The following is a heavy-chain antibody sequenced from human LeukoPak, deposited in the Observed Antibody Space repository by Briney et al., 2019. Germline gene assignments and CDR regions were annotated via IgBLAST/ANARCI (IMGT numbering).Heavy chain of an antibody. D-gene: IGHD4-17*01. CDR3: AREGYGVYCFDY. V-gene: IGHV1-18*01. CDR1: GYTFTSYG. CDR2: ISAYNGNT. Sequence: ASVKFSCKASGYTFTSYGIGWVRQAPGQGLEWMGWISAYNGNTNYAQKLQGRVTMTTDTSTSTAYMELRSLRSDDTAVYYCAREGYGVYCFDYWGQGTLVTVSS. J-gene: IGHJ4*02.